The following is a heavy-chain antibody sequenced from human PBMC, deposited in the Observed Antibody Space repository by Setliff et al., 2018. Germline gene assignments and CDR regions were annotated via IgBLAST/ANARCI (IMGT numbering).Heavy chain of an antibody. CDR2: IWDDGGRK. V-gene: IGHV3-33*08. Sequence: GGSLRLSCAASGFTFSSYRMHWVRQAPGKGLEWVAVIWDDGGRKYHADSVKGRFTISRDNSKNTLYLQMNSLRPEDTAVYYCARDRTYYGSGTYTRYFDYWGQGTLVTVSS. CDR1: GFTFSSYR. D-gene: IGHD3-10*01. J-gene: IGHJ4*02. CDR3: ARDRTYYGSGTYTRYFDY.